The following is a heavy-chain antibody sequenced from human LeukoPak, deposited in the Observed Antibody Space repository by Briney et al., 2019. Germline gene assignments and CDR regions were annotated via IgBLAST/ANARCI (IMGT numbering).Heavy chain of an antibody. Sequence: GESLKISCKGSGYSFTSYWIGWVRPMPGKGLEWMGINFPGDSDTRYSPSFQGQVTISPDKSISTAYLQWSSLKASDTAMYYCARPRGYYGSGSSYSFDYWGQGTLVTVSS. J-gene: IGHJ4*02. CDR3: ARPRGYYGSGSSYSFDY. V-gene: IGHV5-51*01. D-gene: IGHD3-10*01. CDR1: GYSFTSYW. CDR2: NFPGDSDT.